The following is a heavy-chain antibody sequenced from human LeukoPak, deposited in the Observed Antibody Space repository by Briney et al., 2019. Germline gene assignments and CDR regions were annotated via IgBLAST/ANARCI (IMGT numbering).Heavy chain of an antibody. Sequence: GGSLRLSCAASGFTFSSYWMHWVRQAPGKGLVWVSRINSDGSSTSYADSVKGRFPISRDNAKNTLYLQMNSLRAEDTAVYYCARVSEYQLPDYWGQGTLVTVSS. CDR3: ARVSEYQLPDY. J-gene: IGHJ4*02. D-gene: IGHD2-2*01. CDR1: GFTFSSYW. CDR2: INSDGSST. V-gene: IGHV3-74*01.